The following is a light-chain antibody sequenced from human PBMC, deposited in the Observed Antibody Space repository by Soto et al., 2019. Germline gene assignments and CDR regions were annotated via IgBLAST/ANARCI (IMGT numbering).Light chain of an antibody. CDR3: QQYAASPGT. Sequence: IVLTQSPGTLSLSPGARATLSCRASQSVSSNYLAWYQQKPGQAPGLLIYDASNRATGIPDRFSGSGSGTXXXXXXSRLEPEDFAVXYCQQYAASPGTFGQGTKVEI. J-gene: IGKJ1*01. CDR2: DAS. V-gene: IGKV3-20*01. CDR1: QSVSSNY.